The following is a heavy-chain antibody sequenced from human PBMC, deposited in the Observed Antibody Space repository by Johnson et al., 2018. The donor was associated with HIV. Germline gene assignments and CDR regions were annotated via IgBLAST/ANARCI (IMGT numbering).Heavy chain of an antibody. CDR1: GFTFSSYA. CDR2: ISYDGSNK. Sequence: QVQLVESGGGVVQPGRSLRLSCAASGFTFSSYAMHWVRQAPGKGLEWVAVISYDGSNKYYADSVKGRFTISRDNSKNTLYLKMNSLRAEDTAVYYCARDRYYDSSGSHACDIWGQGTMVTVSS. J-gene: IGHJ3*02. CDR3: ARDRYYDSSGSHACDI. D-gene: IGHD3-22*01. V-gene: IGHV3-30*04.